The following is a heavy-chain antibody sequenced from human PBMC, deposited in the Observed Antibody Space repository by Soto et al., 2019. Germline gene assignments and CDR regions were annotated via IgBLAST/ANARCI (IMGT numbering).Heavy chain of an antibody. D-gene: IGHD3-3*01. Sequence: QVQLVESGGGVVQPGRCLRLSCAASGFSFSSFGMHCVRQAPGKGVEWVAIIWYDGSLEYYADSVKGRFTISRDNSKNTLYLQMNSLRVEDTAVYYCAKPSYDFWSGYYHPFDYWGQGTLVTVSS. V-gene: IGHV3-33*03. CDR3: AKPSYDFWSGYYHPFDY. CDR1: GFSFSSFG. J-gene: IGHJ4*02. CDR2: IWYDGSLE.